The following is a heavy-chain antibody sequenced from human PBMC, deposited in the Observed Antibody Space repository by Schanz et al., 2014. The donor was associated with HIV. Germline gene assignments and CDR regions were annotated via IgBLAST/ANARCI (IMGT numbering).Heavy chain of an antibody. CDR3: AKDKSRHTYSSSSILDP. CDR1: GFTFKSYA. J-gene: IGHJ5*02. CDR2: ISATGGST. Sequence: EVQLLESGGGLVQAGGSLRLSCAASGFTFKSYAMSWVRQAPGKGLEWVSAISATGGSTYYADSVKGRFTISRDNSKNTLYLQMNSLRPEDTAVYYCAKDKSRHTYSSSSILDPWGQGALVTVSS. D-gene: IGHD6-13*01. V-gene: IGHV3-23*01.